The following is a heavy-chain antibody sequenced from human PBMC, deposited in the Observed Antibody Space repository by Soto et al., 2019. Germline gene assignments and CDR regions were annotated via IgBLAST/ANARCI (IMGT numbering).Heavy chain of an antibody. Sequence: SETLSLTCAVYGGSFSGYYWGWIRQPPGKGLEWIGYIYYSGSTNYNPSLKSRVTISVDTSKNQFSLKLSSVTAADTAVYYCARSGSSWYYYYGMDVWGQGTTVTVSS. J-gene: IGHJ6*02. V-gene: IGHV4-59*01. D-gene: IGHD6-13*01. CDR1: GGSFSGYY. CDR3: ARSGSSWYYYYGMDV. CDR2: IYYSGST.